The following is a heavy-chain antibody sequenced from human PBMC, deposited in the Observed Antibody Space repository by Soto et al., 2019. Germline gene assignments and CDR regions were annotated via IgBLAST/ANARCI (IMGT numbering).Heavy chain of an antibody. CDR2: TIASGLTT. Sequence: GGSLRLSCAASGFRFSSYAMTWVRQAPGKGLEWVSATIASGLTTYYVDSVRGRFTISRDNSKNTLYLQMNSLGAEDTAIYYCAKVAGPYYDFWSAYPNWFDPWGQGTLVTVSS. V-gene: IGHV3-23*01. CDR1: GFRFSSYA. J-gene: IGHJ5*02. CDR3: AKVAGPYYDFWSAYPNWFDP. D-gene: IGHD3-3*01.